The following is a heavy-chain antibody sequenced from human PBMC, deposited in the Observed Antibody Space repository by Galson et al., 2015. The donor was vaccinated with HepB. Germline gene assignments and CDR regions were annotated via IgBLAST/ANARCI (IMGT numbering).Heavy chain of an antibody. CDR1: GDSVSSRIAS. CDR2: TYYRSKWYN. D-gene: IGHD3-3*01. Sequence: CAISGDSVSSRIASWHWIRQSPSRGLEWLGRTYYRSKWYNEYAVSVESRITVNPDASKNRFSLHLNSVAPEDTAVYYCARDPGDAFWGAYYGAFDIWGQGTIVTVSS. J-gene: IGHJ3*02. CDR3: ARDPGDAFWGAYYGAFDI. V-gene: IGHV6-1*01.